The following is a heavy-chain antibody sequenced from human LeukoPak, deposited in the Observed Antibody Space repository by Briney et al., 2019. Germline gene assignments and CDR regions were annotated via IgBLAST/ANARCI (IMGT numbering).Heavy chain of an antibody. CDR3: AKGAIVVVIRSTNTYFDY. CDR2: ISSSGGST. CDR1: GFTFSSYA. V-gene: IGHV3-23*01. J-gene: IGHJ4*02. D-gene: IGHD3-22*01. Sequence: PGGSLRLSCAASGFTFSSYAMSWVRQAPGKGLEWVSAISSSGGSTYYADSVKGRFTISRDNSKNTLCLQMNSLRAEDTAVYYCAKGAIVVVIRSTNTYFDYWGQGTLVTVSS.